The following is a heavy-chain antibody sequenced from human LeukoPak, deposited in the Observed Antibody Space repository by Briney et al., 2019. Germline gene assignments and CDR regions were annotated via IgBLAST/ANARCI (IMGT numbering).Heavy chain of an antibody. V-gene: IGHV4-59*01. CDR3: ARVKSVDYEFDY. CDR2: IYYSGST. D-gene: IGHD4-17*01. J-gene: IGHJ4*02. Sequence: SETLSLTCTVSGGSISSYYWSWLRQPRGKGLEWIGYIYYSGSTTYNPSLKSRVTISVDTSKNQFSLRLSSVTAADTAIYYCARVKSVDYEFDYWGQGTLVTVSS. CDR1: GGSISSYY.